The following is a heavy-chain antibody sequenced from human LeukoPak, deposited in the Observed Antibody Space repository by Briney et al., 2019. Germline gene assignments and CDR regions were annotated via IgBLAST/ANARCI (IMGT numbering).Heavy chain of an antibody. D-gene: IGHD3-10*01. Sequence: SQTLSLTCTVSGGSISSGGYYWSWIRQHPGKGLEWIGYIYYSGSTYYNPSLKSRVTISVDTSKNQFSLKLSSVTAADTAVYYCASYRLWFGENWFDPWGQEPWSPSPQ. V-gene: IGHV4-31*03. CDR2: IYYSGST. CDR1: GGSISSGGYY. CDR3: ASYRLWFGENWFDP. J-gene: IGHJ5*02.